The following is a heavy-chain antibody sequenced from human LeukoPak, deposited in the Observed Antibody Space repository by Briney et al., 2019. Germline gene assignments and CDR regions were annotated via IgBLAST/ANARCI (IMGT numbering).Heavy chain of an antibody. D-gene: IGHD6-25*01. CDR3: ARREQRGRWYYFDY. J-gene: IGHJ4*02. Sequence: SETLSLTCAVSGYSISSGYYWGWIRQHPGKGLEWIGSIYHSGSTYYNPSLKSRVTISVDTSKNQFSLKLSSVTAADTAVYYCARREQRGRWYYFDYWGQGTLVTVSS. CDR1: GYSISSGYY. CDR2: IYHSGST. V-gene: IGHV4-38-2*01.